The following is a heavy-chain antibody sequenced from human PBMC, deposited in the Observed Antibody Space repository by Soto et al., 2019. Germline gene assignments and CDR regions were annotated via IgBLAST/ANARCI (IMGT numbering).Heavy chain of an antibody. CDR3: ARWGCSGSNCNLNQRSFDL. V-gene: IGHV3-33*01. D-gene: IGHD2-15*01. CDR1: GFIFNEYG. J-gene: IGHJ4*02. CDR2: IWYDGSNK. Sequence: GGSLRLSCAASGFIFNEYGMHWVRPAPGEGVGWGAVIWYDGSNKYYADSVRGRFTFSRDNSRNTMSLQMNSLRVEDTAIYYCARWGCSGSNCNLNQRSFDLWGQGTLVTVSS.